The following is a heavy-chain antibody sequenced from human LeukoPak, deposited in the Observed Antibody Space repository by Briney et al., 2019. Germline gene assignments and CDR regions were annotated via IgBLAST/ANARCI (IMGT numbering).Heavy chain of an antibody. CDR2: ISAYNGNT. J-gene: IGHJ4*02. CDR1: GYTFTNYG. V-gene: IGHV1-18*01. Sequence: ASVKVSCKASGYTFTNYGLSWVRQAPGQGLEWMGWISAYNGNTNYAQKFQGRVTMTTDTSTGTAYMELRNLRSDGTAVYYCARDETWKPDYWGQGTLVTVSS. CDR3: ARDETWKPDY. D-gene: IGHD1-1*01.